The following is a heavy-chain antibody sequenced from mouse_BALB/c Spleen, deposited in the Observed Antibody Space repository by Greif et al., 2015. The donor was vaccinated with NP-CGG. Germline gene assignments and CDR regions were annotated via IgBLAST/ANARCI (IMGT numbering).Heavy chain of an antibody. V-gene: IGHV5-6-5*01. Sequence: EVQLVESGGGLVKPGGSLKLSCAASGFTFSSYAMSWVRQTPEKRLEWVASISSGGSTYYPDSVKGRFTISRDNARNILYLQMSSLRSEDTAIYYCARGSIYDGFPPFAYWGQGTLVTVSA. D-gene: IGHD2-3*01. CDR1: GFTFSSYA. J-gene: IGHJ3*01. CDR2: ISSGGST. CDR3: ARGSIYDGFPPFAY.